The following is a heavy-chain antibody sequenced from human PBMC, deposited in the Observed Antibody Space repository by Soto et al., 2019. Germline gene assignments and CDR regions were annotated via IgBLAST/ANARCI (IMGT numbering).Heavy chain of an antibody. D-gene: IGHD4-17*01. V-gene: IGHV3-15*01. CDR3: TTAPDYGDYRY. CDR1: GFTFSNAW. CDR2: IKSKIDGGTK. Sequence: GGSLRLSCAASGFTFSNAWMSWVRQAPGKGLEWVGRIKSKIDGGTKDYVAPVKGRFTISREDSKNTLYLQMNSLKTEDTAVYYCTTAPDYGDYRYWGQGTLVTVSS. J-gene: IGHJ4*02.